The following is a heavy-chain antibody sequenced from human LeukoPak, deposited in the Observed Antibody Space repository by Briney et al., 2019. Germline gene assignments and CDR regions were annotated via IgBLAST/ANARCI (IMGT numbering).Heavy chain of an antibody. Sequence: GGSLRLSCAASGFTFSDYWMSWVRQAPGKGLEWVANINQDGSETYYVDSVEGRFTVSRDNAKNSLFLQMSSLRAEDTAVYFCSGDPGDYWGQGTLVTVSS. CDR2: INQDGSET. D-gene: IGHD7-27*01. CDR1: GFTFSDYW. CDR3: SGDPGDY. V-gene: IGHV3-7*04. J-gene: IGHJ4*02.